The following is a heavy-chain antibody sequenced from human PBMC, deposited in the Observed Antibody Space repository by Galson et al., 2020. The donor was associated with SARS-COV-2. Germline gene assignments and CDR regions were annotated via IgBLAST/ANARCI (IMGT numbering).Heavy chain of an antibody. J-gene: IGHJ4*02. CDR2: ISYSGST. D-gene: IGHD3-9*01. Sequence: SETLSLTCTVSGGSISSSSYYWGWIRQPPGKGLEWIGSISYSGSTYYNPSLKSRVTISVDTSKNQFSLKLSSVTAADTAVYYCARHLDILTGYPTYYFDYWGQGTLVTVSS. V-gene: IGHV4-39*01. CDR3: ARHLDILTGYPTYYFDY. CDR1: GGSISSSSYY.